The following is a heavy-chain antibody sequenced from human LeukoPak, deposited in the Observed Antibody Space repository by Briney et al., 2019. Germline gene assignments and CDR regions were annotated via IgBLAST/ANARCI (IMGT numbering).Heavy chain of an antibody. J-gene: IGHJ5*02. V-gene: IGHV1-2*02. Sequence: ASVKVSCKASGYTFTRYYMHWVRPAPGQGLEWMGWINPNSGGTNYAQKFQGRVTMSRDTSISTAYMELSRLRSDDTAVYYCARDPYSSGPVRFDPWGEGTLVTVSS. D-gene: IGHD6-19*01. CDR1: GYTFTRYY. CDR3: ARDPYSSGPVRFDP. CDR2: INPNSGGT.